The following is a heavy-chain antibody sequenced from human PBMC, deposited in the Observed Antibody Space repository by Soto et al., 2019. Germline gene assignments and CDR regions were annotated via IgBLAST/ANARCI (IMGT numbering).Heavy chain of an antibody. CDR3: ARHFPGPRVEYQLPRPYYYYYGMDV. Sequence: SETLSLTCTVSGGFIISDYWIWIRQPPGQGLEWIGYIYYSGSTNYNPSLRSRVTISLDTSKKQFSLKLSSVTAADTAVYYCARHFPGPRVEYQLPRPYYYYYGMDVWGQGTTVTVSS. D-gene: IGHD2-2*01. CDR2: IYYSGST. CDR1: GGFIISDY. J-gene: IGHJ6*02. V-gene: IGHV4-59*01.